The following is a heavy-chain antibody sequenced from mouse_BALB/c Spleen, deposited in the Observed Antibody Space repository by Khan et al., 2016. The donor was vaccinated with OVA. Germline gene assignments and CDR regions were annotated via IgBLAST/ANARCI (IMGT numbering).Heavy chain of an antibody. CDR1: GYSITSGYS. Sequence: EVQLQDSGPDLVKPSQSLSLTCTVTGYSITSGYSWHWIRQFPGNKLEWMGYIYFSGSISYNPSLKSRISITRDSSKNQFFLHLNSVTTEDTATYYCARDGNYMDYWGQGTSVTVSS. J-gene: IGHJ4*01. D-gene: IGHD2-1*01. CDR2: IYFSGSI. CDR3: ARDGNYMDY. V-gene: IGHV3-1*02.